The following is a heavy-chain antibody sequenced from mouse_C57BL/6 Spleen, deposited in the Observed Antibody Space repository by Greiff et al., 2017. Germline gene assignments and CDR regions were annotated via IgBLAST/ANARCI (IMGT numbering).Heavy chain of an antibody. J-gene: IGHJ2*01. V-gene: IGHV1-81*01. Sequence: VQLQESGAELARPGASVKLSCKASGYTFTSYGISWVKQRTGQGLEWIGEIYPRSGNTYYNEKFKGKATLTADKSSSTAYMELRSLTSEDSAVYFCARKEANWDYFDYWGQGTTLTVSS. CDR2: IYPRSGNT. CDR3: ARKEANWDYFDY. D-gene: IGHD4-1*01. CDR1: GYTFTSYG.